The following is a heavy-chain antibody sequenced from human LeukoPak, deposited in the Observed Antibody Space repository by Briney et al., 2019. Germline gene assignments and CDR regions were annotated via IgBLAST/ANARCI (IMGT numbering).Heavy chain of an antibody. CDR2: INHSGST. J-gene: IGHJ5*02. CDR3: ARRIVATIGRFDP. D-gene: IGHD5-12*01. CDR1: GGSFSGYY. Sequence: PSETLSLTCAVYGGSFSGYYWSWIRQPPGKGLEWIGEINHSGSTSYNPSLKSRVTISVDTSKNQFSLKLSSVTAADTAVYYCARRIVATIGRFDPWGQGTLVTVSS. V-gene: IGHV4-34*01.